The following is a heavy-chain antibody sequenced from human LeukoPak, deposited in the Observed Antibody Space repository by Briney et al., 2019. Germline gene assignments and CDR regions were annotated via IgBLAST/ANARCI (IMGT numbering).Heavy chain of an antibody. CDR2: ITPGGGT. V-gene: IGHV3-23*01. D-gene: IGHD3-3*01. J-gene: IGHJ4*02. CDR1: EFTFSSYV. Sequence: GGSLRLSCAASEFTFSSYVMAWVRQAPGKGLEWVSTITPGGGTYYADSVKGRFTISRDNSKNTLYLQMNSLRAGDTAVYYCAKDRPSYYDFWSGYLLFDYWGQGTLVTVSS. CDR3: AKDRPSYYDFWSGYLLFDY.